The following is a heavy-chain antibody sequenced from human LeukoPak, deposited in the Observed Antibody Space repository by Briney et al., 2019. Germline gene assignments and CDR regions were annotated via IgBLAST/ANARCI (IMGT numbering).Heavy chain of an antibody. Sequence: PGGSLTLSCAASGFTFSSYAVRWVRQAPGEGREWVSAISGSGGSTYYADSVKGRFTISRDNSKNTLYLQMNSLRAEDTAVYYCAKGGTYCSSTSCYPDYWGQGTLVTVSS. J-gene: IGHJ4*02. D-gene: IGHD2-2*01. CDR2: ISGSGGST. V-gene: IGHV3-23*01. CDR3: AKGGTYCSSTSCYPDY. CDR1: GFTFSSYA.